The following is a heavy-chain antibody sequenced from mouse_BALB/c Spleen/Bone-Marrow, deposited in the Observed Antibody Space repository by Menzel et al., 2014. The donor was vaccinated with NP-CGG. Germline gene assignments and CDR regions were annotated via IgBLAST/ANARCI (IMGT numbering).Heavy chain of an antibody. J-gene: IGHJ3*01. CDR3: ARGISTMITAWFAY. CDR1: GYSFTGYT. Sequence: VQLQQSGPELVKPGASMKISCKAFGYSFTGYTMNWVKQSHGKNLEWIGLINPYNGGTSYNQKFKGKATLTVDKSSSTAYMELLSLTSEDSAVYYCARGISTMITAWFAYWGQGTLVTVSA. V-gene: IGHV1-18*01. D-gene: IGHD2-4*01. CDR2: INPYNGGT.